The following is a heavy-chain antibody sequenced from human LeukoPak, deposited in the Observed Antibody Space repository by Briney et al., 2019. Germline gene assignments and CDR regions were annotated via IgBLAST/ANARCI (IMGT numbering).Heavy chain of an antibody. CDR3: ARGRDRGWPIPGY. CDR2: IRHDGSI. Sequence: PSETLSLTCVVSGGSFSDYDWIWIRQPPGKVLEWIGEIRHDGSINYTPSLKSRAIILLDTSKNQFSLELSSVTAADTALYYCARGRDRGWPIPGYWGQGTLVTVSS. J-gene: IGHJ4*02. D-gene: IGHD6-19*01. CDR1: GGSFSDYD. V-gene: IGHV4-34*01.